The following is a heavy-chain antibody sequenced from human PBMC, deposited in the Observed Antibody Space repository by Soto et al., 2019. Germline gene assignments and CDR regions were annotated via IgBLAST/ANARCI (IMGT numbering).Heavy chain of an antibody. J-gene: IGHJ5*02. V-gene: IGHV5-51*01. CDR1: VSSFTSYW. CDR2: IYPGDSDT. Sequence: EVQLVQSGAEVKKPGESLKISCKGSVSSFTSYWIGWLRQMPGKGLAWMGIIYPGDSDTRYSPSFQGQVTISADKSISTDYLQWSSLKASDTARYYCARQAVTAYNWFDPWGQGTLVTVAS. D-gene: IGHD5-18*01. CDR3: ARQAVTAYNWFDP.